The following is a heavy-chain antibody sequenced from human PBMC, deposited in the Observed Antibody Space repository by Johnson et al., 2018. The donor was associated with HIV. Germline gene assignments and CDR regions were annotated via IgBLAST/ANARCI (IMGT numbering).Heavy chain of an antibody. V-gene: IGHV3-30*04. CDR1: GFTFSSYA. CDR2: ISYDGSNK. Sequence: QVQLVESGGGVVQPGRSLRLSCAASGFTFSSYAMHWVRQAPGKGLEWVAVISYDGSNKYYADSVKGRFTISRDNSKNTLYLQMNSLSAEDTAVYYCARAKGWELRDAFDIWGQGTMVTVSS. J-gene: IGHJ3*02. CDR3: ARAKGWELRDAFDI. D-gene: IGHD1-26*01.